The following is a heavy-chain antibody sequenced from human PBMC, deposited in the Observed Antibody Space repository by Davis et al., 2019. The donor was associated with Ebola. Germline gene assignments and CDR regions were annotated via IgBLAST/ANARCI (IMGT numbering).Heavy chain of an antibody. D-gene: IGHD4-11*01. V-gene: IGHV3-11*04. Sequence: GGSLRLSCAASGFTFSDYYMSWIRQAPGKGLEWLSYISNRDGTIFYADSVKGRFTISRDNAKNSVYLQMNSLRAEDTAVYYCARDYSDDLYYYYYMDVWGKGTTVTVSS. CDR1: GFTFSDYY. CDR3: ARDYSDDLYYYYYMDV. CDR2: ISNRDGTI. J-gene: IGHJ6*03.